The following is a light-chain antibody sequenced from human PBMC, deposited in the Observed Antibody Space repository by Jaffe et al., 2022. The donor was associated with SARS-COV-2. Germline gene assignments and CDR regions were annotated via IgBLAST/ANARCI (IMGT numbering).Light chain of an antibody. Sequence: QAVVTQEPSLSVSPGGTVTLTCGSSTGAVTNGHYPYWFQQKPGQAPRTLISNTNNRLSWTPARFSGSLLGGKAALTLSGALPEDEAEYYCLLLYGVTWVFGGGTKLTVL. CDR2: NTN. J-gene: IGLJ3*02. CDR1: TGAVTNGHY. CDR3: LLLYGVTWV. V-gene: IGLV7-46*01.